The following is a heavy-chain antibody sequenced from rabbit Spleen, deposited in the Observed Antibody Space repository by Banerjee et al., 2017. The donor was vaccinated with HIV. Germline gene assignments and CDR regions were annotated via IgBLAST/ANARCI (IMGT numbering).Heavy chain of an antibody. Sequence: QEQLVESGGGLVQPEGSLTLTCTASGVSFSISSYMCWVRQAPGKGLEWIACINAATGKPVYATWAKGRFTISRTSSTTVTLRMTSLTAADRAAYFCARDLVGVIGWNFYLWGQGTLVTVS. CDR2: INAATGKP. CDR3: ARDLVGVIGWNFYL. D-gene: IGHD1-1*01. CDR1: GVSFSISSY. V-gene: IGHV1S45*01. J-gene: IGHJ6*01.